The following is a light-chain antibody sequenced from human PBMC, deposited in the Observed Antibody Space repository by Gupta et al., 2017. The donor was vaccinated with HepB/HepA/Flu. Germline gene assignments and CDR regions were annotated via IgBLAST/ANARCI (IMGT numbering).Light chain of an antibody. Sequence: EIVMTQSPATLSLSPGERATLSCSASQSVTVNVAWFQLKPGQAPRLLIRGASTTASMLPARISGSGSATDFTLIISMRHSEDSAVYCCQQDDTWLRTFGEGTKVEVK. J-gene: IGKJ1*01. CDR1: QSVTVN. CDR2: GAS. V-gene: IGKV3-15*01. CDR3: QQDDTWLRT.